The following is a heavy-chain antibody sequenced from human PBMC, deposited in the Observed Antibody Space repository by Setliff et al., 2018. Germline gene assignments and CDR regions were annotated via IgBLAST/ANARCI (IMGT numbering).Heavy chain of an antibody. CDR3: ARGRNIAARLLDS. CDR2: IYHGGDT. D-gene: IGHD6-6*01. V-gene: IGHV4-39*02. Sequence: SETLSLTCTVSGGSINSGVYYWGWIRQPPGKGLEWIGRIYHGGDTYYNASLKSRLTISVDTSKNQFSLKGISMTAADTAVYYCARGRNIAARLLDSWGQGTLVTVSS. CDR1: GGSINSGVYY. J-gene: IGHJ4*02.